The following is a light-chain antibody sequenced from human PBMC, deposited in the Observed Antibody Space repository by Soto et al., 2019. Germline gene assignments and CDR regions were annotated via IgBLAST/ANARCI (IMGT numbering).Light chain of an antibody. CDR2: AAS. CDR1: QSISTW. J-gene: IGKJ5*01. V-gene: IGKV1-5*01. Sequence: DIQMTQSPSTLSASVGDRVTITCRAGQSISTWLAWYQQKPGQAPKLLISAASNLESGVPSRFSGSGSGTEFTLTISGLQPDDFAVYYCQQYNNWPPIPFGQGTRLEI. CDR3: QQYNNWPPIP.